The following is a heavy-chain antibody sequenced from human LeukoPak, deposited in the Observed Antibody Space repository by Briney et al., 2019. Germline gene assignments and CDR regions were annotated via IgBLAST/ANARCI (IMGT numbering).Heavy chain of an antibody. CDR2: IYTSGST. CDR1: GGSISSYY. Sequence: SETLSLTCTVSGGSISSYYWSWIRQPAGKGLEWIGRIYTSGSTTYNPSLKSRVTMSVDTSKNQFSLKLSSVTAADTAVYYCARAPIFYYYYVMDVWGQGTTVTVSS. D-gene: IGHD3-3*01. CDR3: ARAPIFYYYYVMDV. V-gene: IGHV4-4*07. J-gene: IGHJ6*02.